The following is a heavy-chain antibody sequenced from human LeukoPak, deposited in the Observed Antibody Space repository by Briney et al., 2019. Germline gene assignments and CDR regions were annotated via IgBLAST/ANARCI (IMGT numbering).Heavy chain of an antibody. J-gene: IGHJ4*02. CDR2: ISGSGGST. Sequence: GGSLRLSCAASGFTFSSYAMSWVRQAPGKGLEWVSAISGSGGSTYYADSVKGRFTISRDNSKDTLYLQMNSLRAEDTAVYYCARVTSGWSHPFDYWGQGTLVTVSS. CDR3: ARVTSGWSHPFDY. D-gene: IGHD6-19*01. V-gene: IGHV3-23*01. CDR1: GFTFSSYA.